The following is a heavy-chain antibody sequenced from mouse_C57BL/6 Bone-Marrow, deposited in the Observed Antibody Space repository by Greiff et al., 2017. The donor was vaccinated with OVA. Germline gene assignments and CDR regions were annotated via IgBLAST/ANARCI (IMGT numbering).Heavy chain of an antibody. CDR2: INPSTGGT. Sequence: EVQLQQSGPELVKPGASVKISCKASGYSFTGYYMNWVKQSPEKSLEWIGEINPSTGGTTYNQKFKAKATLTVDKSSSTAYMQLKSLTSEDSAVYYCARWSPTIYYDYDGFAYWGQGTLVTVSA. CDR3: ARWSPTIYYDYDGFAY. D-gene: IGHD2-4*01. CDR1: GYSFTGYY. J-gene: IGHJ3*01. V-gene: IGHV1-42*01.